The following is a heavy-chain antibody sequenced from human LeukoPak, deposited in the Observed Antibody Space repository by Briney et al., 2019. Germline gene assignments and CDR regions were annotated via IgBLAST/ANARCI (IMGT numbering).Heavy chain of an antibody. CDR1: GFTFSSYA. J-gene: IGHJ4*02. CDR2: ISGSGGST. Sequence: GGSLRLSCAASGFTFSSYATSWVRQAPGKGLEWVSAISGSGGSTYYADSVKGRFTISRDNSKNTLYLQMNSLRAEDTAVYYCAKSDCSSTSCYTLGFDYWGQGTLVTVSS. D-gene: IGHD2-2*02. V-gene: IGHV3-23*01. CDR3: AKSDCSSTSCYTLGFDY.